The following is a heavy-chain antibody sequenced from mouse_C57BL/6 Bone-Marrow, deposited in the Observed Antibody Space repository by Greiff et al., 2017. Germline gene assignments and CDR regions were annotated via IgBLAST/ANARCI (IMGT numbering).Heavy chain of an antibody. Sequence: EVKVVESGGGLVQPGGSLQLSCAASGFTFSSYAMSWVRQTPEQRLEWVATISDGGSYTYYPDNVKGRFTISRDNAKNNLYLQMSHLKSEDTAMYYCESEGGNYRYYYAMDYWGQGTSVTVSS. CDR1: GFTFSSYA. CDR3: ESEGGNYRYYYAMDY. V-gene: IGHV5-4*03. J-gene: IGHJ4*01. CDR2: ISDGGSYT. D-gene: IGHD2-1*01.